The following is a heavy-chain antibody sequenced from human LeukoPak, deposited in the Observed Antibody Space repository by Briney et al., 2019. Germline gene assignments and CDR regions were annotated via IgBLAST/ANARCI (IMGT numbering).Heavy chain of an antibody. V-gene: IGHV3-48*03. D-gene: IGHD3-3*01. CDR1: GFTFSSYE. Sequence: GGSLRLSCAPSGFTFSSYEMNWVRQAPGKGLEWVSYISSSGSTIYYADSVKGRFTISRDNAKNSLYLQMNSLRAEDTAVYYCARLPFGYDFWSGPFDYWGQGTLVTVSS. J-gene: IGHJ4*02. CDR2: ISSSGSTI. CDR3: ARLPFGYDFWSGPFDY.